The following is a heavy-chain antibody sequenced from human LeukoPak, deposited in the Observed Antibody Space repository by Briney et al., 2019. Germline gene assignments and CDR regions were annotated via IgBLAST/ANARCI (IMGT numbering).Heavy chain of an antibody. V-gene: IGHV3-49*04. CDR1: GFTFGDHA. CDR2: IRSKAYGGTT. CDR3: TRGPIQIWLYYGMDV. Sequence: PGGSLRLSCTASGFTFGDHAMSWVRQAPGKGLEWVGFIRSKAYGGTTEYAASVKCTFTISRDDSKSLAYLQMNSLKPEDTAVYYCTRGPIQIWLYYGMDVWGQGTTVIVSS. D-gene: IGHD5-18*01. J-gene: IGHJ6*02.